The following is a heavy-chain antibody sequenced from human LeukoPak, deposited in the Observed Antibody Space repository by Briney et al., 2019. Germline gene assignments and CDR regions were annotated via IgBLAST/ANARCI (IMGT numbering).Heavy chain of an antibody. CDR1: GYTFTGYY. D-gene: IGHD2-15*01. CDR2: INPNSGGT. V-gene: IGHV1-2*06. J-gene: IGHJ4*02. Sequence: ASVKVSCKASGYTFTGYYMHWVRQAPGQGLEWMGRINPNSGGTNYAQKFQGRVTMTRDTSISTAYMELSRLRSDDTAVYYCARALGYCSGGSCYSGDYWGQGTLVTVSS. CDR3: ARALGYCSGGSCYSGDY.